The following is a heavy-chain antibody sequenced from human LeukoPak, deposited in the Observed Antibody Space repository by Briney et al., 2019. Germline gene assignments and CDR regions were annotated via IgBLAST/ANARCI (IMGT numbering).Heavy chain of an antibody. CDR3: ARVPEYSSSEVGYFDY. CDR2: IIPIFGTA. V-gene: IGHV1-69*05. Sequence: SVKVSCKASGGTFSSYAISWVRQAPGQGLEWMGGIIPIFGTANYAQKFQGRVTITTDESTSTAYMELSSLRSEDTAVYYCARVPEYSSSEVGYFDYWGQGTLDTVSS. CDR1: GGTFSSYA. J-gene: IGHJ4*02. D-gene: IGHD6-6*01.